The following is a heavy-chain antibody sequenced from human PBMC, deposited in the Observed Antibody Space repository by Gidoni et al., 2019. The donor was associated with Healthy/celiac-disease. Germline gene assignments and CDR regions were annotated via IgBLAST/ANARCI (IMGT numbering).Heavy chain of an antibody. Sequence: STYYNPSLKSRVTISVDTSKNQFSLKLSSVTAADTAVYYCARDLHGDYVYAFDIWGQGTMVTVSS. D-gene: IGHD4-17*01. CDR3: ARDLHGDYVYAFDI. CDR2: ST. J-gene: IGHJ3*02. V-gene: IGHV4-31*02.